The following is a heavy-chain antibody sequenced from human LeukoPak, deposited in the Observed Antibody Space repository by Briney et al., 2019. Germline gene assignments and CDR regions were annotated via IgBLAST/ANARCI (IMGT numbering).Heavy chain of an antibody. CDR3: AKDRGGGITMVVLVYDY. CDR1: GFTFGNYA. V-gene: IGHV3-23*01. CDR2: ISARGNYT. Sequence: GGSLRLSCAVSGFTFGNYAMSWVRRAPGKGLEWVSTISARGNYTYYADSVKGRFTISRDSSKNTLYLQMNSLRAEDTAVYYCAKDRGGGITMVVLVYDYWGQGTLVTVSS. J-gene: IGHJ4*02. D-gene: IGHD3-22*01.